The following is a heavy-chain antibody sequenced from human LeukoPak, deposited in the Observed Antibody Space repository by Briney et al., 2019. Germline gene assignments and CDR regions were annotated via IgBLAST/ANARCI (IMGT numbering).Heavy chain of an antibody. J-gene: IGHJ6*03. CDR3: AREGSDWNYYYYMDV. CDR2: IKQDGSEE. Sequence: PGGSLRLSCAASRFTFRRYWMSWVRQAPGKGNEWVANIKQDGSEEYYVECVKGRFTISRDNAKNSLYLQMNNLRAEDTAVYYCAREGSDWNYYYYMDVWGKGTTVTIS. V-gene: IGHV3-7*01. CDR1: RFTFRRYW. D-gene: IGHD6-19*01.